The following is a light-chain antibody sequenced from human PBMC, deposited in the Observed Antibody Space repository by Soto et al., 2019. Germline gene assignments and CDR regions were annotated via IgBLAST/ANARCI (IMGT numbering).Light chain of an antibody. CDR3: QQYNSEAGT. Sequence: DIQMTQSPSTLSASVGDRVTITCRASQSISSWLAWYQQKPGKAPKLLIYDASSLESGVPSRFSGSGSGTEFTLTISSLQPDDLSTYYCQQYNSEAGTFGQATNLNIK. V-gene: IGKV1-5*01. CDR1: QSISSW. CDR2: DAS. J-gene: IGKJ1*01.